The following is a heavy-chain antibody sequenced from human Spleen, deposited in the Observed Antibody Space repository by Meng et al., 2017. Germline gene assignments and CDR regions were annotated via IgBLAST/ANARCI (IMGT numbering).Heavy chain of an antibody. V-gene: IGHV4-31*01. CDR1: CGPISSGGYY. CDR2: IDYSGIT. D-gene: IGHD4-17*01. J-gene: IGHJ5*02. CDR3: ARSSYAINNWFDP. Sequence: LQYPAPALVSPSHSPSLTVAVSCGPISSGGYYWSLIRQHPGKGLEWIGYIDYSGITYYNPSLKSLVTISVDTSKNQFSLKLSSVTAADTAVYYCARSSYAINNWFDPWGQGTLVTVSS.